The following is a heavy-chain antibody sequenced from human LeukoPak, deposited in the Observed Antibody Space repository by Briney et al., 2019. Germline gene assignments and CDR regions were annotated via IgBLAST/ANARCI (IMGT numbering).Heavy chain of an antibody. Sequence: ASVKVSCKASGYTFTGYYMHWVRQAPGQGLEWMGWINPNSGGTNYAQKFQGRVTMTRDTSISTAYMELSRLRSDDTAVYYCARNPGYSGYDSLGPFDYWGQGTLVTVSS. V-gene: IGHV1-2*02. CDR1: GYTFTGYY. D-gene: IGHD5-12*01. CDR3: ARNPGYSGYDSLGPFDY. J-gene: IGHJ4*02. CDR2: INPNSGGT.